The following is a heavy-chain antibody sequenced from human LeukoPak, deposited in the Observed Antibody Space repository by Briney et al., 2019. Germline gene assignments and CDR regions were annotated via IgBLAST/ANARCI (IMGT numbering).Heavy chain of an antibody. J-gene: IGHJ4*02. Sequence: GGSLRLSCVVSGITLSNYGMSWVRQAPGKGLEWVSGISGGGGGTNYADSVKGRFTVSRDNSRNKMYLQMNSLRAEDTAVYFCAKRGVEIRGLLVIGYHKETSYFDHWGQGVLVTVSS. CDR3: AKRGVEIRGLLVIGYHKETSYFDH. D-gene: IGHD3-10*01. CDR2: ISGGGGGT. V-gene: IGHV3-23*01. CDR1: GITLSNYG.